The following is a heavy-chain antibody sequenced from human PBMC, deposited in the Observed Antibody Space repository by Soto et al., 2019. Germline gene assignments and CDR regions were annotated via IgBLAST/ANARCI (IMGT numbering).Heavy chain of an antibody. Sequence: EVQLLESGGGLVQPGGSLRLSCAASGFTFSSYAMSWVRQAPGKGLEWVSAISGSGGSTYYADSVKGRFTISRDNSKNTLYLQMNSLRAEDTAVYYCAREGFRGYGDYVGKGWFDPWGQGTLVTVSS. CDR1: GFTFSSYA. CDR3: AREGFRGYGDYVGKGWFDP. CDR2: ISGSGGST. J-gene: IGHJ5*02. D-gene: IGHD4-17*01. V-gene: IGHV3-23*01.